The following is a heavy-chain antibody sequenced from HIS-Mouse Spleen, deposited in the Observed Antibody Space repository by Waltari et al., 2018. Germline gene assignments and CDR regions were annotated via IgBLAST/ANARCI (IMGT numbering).Heavy chain of an antibody. Sequence: QLQLQESAPGLEKPSETLSLTCTVAGGSISISMYYLCWLRHPPGKGLECIGSIYYSGSTYYNPSLKSRVTISVDTSKNQFSLKLSSVTAADTAVYYCAREIPYSSSWYDWYFDLWGRGTLVTVSS. V-gene: IGHV4-39*07. CDR1: GGSISISMYY. D-gene: IGHD6-13*01. CDR3: AREIPYSSSWYDWYFDL. J-gene: IGHJ2*01. CDR2: IYYSGST.